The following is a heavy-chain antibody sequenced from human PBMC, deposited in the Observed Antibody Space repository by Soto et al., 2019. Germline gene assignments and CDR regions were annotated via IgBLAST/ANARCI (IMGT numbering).Heavy chain of an antibody. J-gene: IGHJ4*02. Sequence: ETLSLTCTVSGGSISRYYWSWVRQPPGKGLEWIGYMYYSGSTNYNPSLKSRVTISEDTSKNQFSLKLSSVTAADTAVYYCARVGGSGWHNFDYWGQGTLVTVSS. CDR3: ARVGGSGWHNFDY. V-gene: IGHV4-59*01. CDR1: GGSISRYY. D-gene: IGHD6-19*01. CDR2: MYYSGST.